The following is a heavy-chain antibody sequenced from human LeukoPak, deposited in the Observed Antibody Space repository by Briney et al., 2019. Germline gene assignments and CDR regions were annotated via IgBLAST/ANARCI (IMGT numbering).Heavy chain of an antibody. Sequence: PSETLSLTCAVYGGSFSGYYWSWIRQPPGKGLELIGEINHSGSTNYNPSLKSRVTISVDTSKNQFSLKLSSVTAADTAVYYCARGYSYFDYWGQGTLVTVSS. V-gene: IGHV4-34*01. D-gene: IGHD5-18*01. CDR1: GGSFSGYY. CDR2: INHSGST. CDR3: ARGYSYFDY. J-gene: IGHJ4*02.